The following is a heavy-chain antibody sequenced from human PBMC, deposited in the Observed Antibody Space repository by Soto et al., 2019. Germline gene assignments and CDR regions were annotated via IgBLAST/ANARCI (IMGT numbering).Heavy chain of an antibody. J-gene: IGHJ6*02. Sequence: PGESLKISCKGSGYRFTSYWIGWVRQMPGKGLEWMGIIYPGDSDTRYSPSFQGQVTISADNSKNTLYLQMNSLRAEDTAVYYCAKVGGGYSGYDTFAHGMDVWGQGTTVTVSS. CDR2: IYPGDSDT. V-gene: IGHV5-51*01. CDR1: GYRFTSYW. CDR3: AKVGGGYSGYDTFAHGMDV. D-gene: IGHD5-12*01.